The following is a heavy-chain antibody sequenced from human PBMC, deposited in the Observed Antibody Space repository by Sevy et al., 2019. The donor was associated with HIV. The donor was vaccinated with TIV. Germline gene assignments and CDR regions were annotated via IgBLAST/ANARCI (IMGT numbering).Heavy chain of an antibody. D-gene: IGHD3-22*01. J-gene: IGHJ4*02. CDR3: ARSYYYDSSGYYFDY. CDR1: GGSISSGGYS. V-gene: IGHV4-30-2*01. Sequence: SETLSLTCAVSGGSISSGGYSWSWIRQPPGKGLEWIGYIYHSGSTYYNPSLKSRVTISVDRSKNQFSLKLSSVTAADTAVYYCARSYYYDSSGYYFDYWGQGTLVTVSS. CDR2: IYHSGST.